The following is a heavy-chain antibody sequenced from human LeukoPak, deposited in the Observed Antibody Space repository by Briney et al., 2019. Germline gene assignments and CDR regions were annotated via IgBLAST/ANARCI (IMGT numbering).Heavy chain of an antibody. CDR3: ATRYVGEMATIRSDY. D-gene: IGHD5-24*01. V-gene: IGHV3-23*01. J-gene: IGHJ4*02. CDR1: GFTFSSYA. CDR2: TSGSGGST. Sequence: PGGSLRLSCAASGFTFSSYAMSWVRQAPGKGLEWVSGTSGSGGSTYYADSVKGRFTISRDNSKNTLYLQMNSLRAEDTAVFYCATRYVGEMATIRSDYWGQGTLVTVSS.